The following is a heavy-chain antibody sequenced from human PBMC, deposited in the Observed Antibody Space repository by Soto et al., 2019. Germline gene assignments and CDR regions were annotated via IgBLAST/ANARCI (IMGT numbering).Heavy chain of an antibody. D-gene: IGHD3-22*01. V-gene: IGHV4-30-4*01. Sequence: PSETLSLTXTVSGGSISSGDYYWSWIRQPPGKGLEWIGYIYYSGSTYYNPSLKSRVTISVDTSKNRFSLKLSSVTAADTAVYYCARSYYYDSSGYEWSGYFDYWGQGTLVTVSS. CDR3: ARSYYYDSSGYEWSGYFDY. CDR1: GGSISSGDYY. CDR2: IYYSGST. J-gene: IGHJ4*02.